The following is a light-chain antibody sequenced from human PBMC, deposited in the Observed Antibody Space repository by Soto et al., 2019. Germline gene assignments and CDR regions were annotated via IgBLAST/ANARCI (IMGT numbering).Light chain of an antibody. CDR1: QSVNNN. Sequence: EIVMTQSPATLSVSPGERATLSCRASQSVNNNLAWYQQKPGQAPRLLIYCASTRATGIPARFSGSGSGTEFILTISILQSEDFAVYFCQQYNNWPPWTFGQGTNVEIK. V-gene: IGKV3-15*01. CDR2: CAS. CDR3: QQYNNWPPWT. J-gene: IGKJ1*01.